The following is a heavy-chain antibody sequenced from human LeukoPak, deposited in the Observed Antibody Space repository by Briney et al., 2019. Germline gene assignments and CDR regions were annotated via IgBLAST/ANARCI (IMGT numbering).Heavy chain of an antibody. D-gene: IGHD4-23*01. Sequence: GGSLRLSCAASGFTFSSYWMNWVRQAPGKGQVWVSRIASDGSSTTYADSVKGRFSISRDNAKNTLYLQMNSLRVEDTAVYFCARGRPHGNDYWGQGTLVTVSS. CDR2: IASDGSST. J-gene: IGHJ4*02. CDR1: GFTFSSYW. V-gene: IGHV3-74*01. CDR3: ARGRPHGNDY.